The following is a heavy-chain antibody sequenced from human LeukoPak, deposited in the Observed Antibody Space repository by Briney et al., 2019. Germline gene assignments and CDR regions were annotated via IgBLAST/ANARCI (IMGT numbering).Heavy chain of an antibody. D-gene: IGHD1-1*01. CDR3: ATWRTAKTGFDY. V-gene: IGHV4-39*01. CDR1: GGSISSSSYY. J-gene: IGHJ4*02. Sequence: SETLSLTCTVSGGSISSSSYYWVWIRQPPGKGLEWIGSIYYSGSPYYNPSLKSRVTISVDTSKNQFSLRLRSVTAADTAVYYCATWRTAKTGFDYWGQGTLVTVSS. CDR2: IYYSGSP.